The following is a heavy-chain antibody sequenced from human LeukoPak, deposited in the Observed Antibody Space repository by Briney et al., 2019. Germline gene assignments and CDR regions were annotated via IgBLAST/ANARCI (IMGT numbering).Heavy chain of an antibody. V-gene: IGHV5-51*01. CDR2: IYPGDSDT. D-gene: IGHD2-2*01. CDR3: ARHLSRGTTNNWFDP. CDR1: GYNFSNCL. J-gene: IGHJ5*02. Sequence: GESLKISCEGSGYNFSNCLIGWVRQMPGKGLEWMGIIYPGDSDTRYGPSFQGQVTISADKSISTAYLQWSSLKASDTAMYYCARHLSRGTTNNWFDPWGQGTLVTVSS.